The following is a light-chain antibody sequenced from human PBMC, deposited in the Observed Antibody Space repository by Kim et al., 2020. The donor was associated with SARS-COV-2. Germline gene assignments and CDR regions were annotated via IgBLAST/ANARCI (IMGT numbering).Light chain of an antibody. CDR2: DVS. J-gene: IGLJ3*02. V-gene: IGLV2-14*03. CDR3: NSYTTASTRV. Sequence: QSALTQPASVSGSPGQSITIPCTGTSRDVGAYDFVPWYQQHPGKAPKVIISDVSDRPSGVSNRFSGSKSGNAASLTITGLQAEDDADYYCNSYTTASTRVFGGGTQLTVL. CDR1: SRDVGAYDF.